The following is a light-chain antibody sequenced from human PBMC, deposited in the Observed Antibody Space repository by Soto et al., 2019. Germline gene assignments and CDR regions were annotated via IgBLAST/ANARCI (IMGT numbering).Light chain of an antibody. V-gene: IGKV3-20*01. CDR1: QSVSNNY. Sequence: EIVLTQSPGTLSLSPGERATLSCRASQSVSNNYLAFYQQKPGQAPRLLIYGASNRATGIPDRFSGSGSGTDFTLTISSLQSEDFAVYYCQQYNNWPWTFGQGTKVDIK. J-gene: IGKJ1*01. CDR3: QQYNNWPWT. CDR2: GAS.